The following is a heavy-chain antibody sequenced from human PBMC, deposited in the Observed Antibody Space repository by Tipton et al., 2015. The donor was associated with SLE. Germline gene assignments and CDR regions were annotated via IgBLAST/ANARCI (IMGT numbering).Heavy chain of an antibody. D-gene: IGHD1-26*01. CDR1: GGSFSGSY. V-gene: IGHV4-34*01. Sequence: TLSLTCAVYGGSFSGSYWHWIRQPPGKGLEWIGEINHSGSTNYKSSLKSRVTISVDTSKNQFSLKLNSVTAADTAVYYCVRDRYSGSYYYGMDVWGQGTTVTVSS. CDR3: VRDRYSGSYYYGMDV. CDR2: INHSGST. J-gene: IGHJ6*02.